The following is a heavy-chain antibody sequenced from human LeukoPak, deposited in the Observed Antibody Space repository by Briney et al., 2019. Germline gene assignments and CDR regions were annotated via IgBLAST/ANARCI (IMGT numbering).Heavy chain of an antibody. D-gene: IGHD4-17*01. CDR2: INPSGGYT. CDR1: GYTFTGYY. V-gene: IGHV1-46*01. Sequence: ASVTVSCKASGYTFTGYYIYWVRQAPGQGLEWMGIINPSGGYTNYAQKFQGRVTMTRDTSTSTVYMEMSSLRSEDTAVYYCATSGGVTTTEGNYFDYWGQGTLVTVSS. J-gene: IGHJ4*02. CDR3: ATSGGVTTTEGNYFDY.